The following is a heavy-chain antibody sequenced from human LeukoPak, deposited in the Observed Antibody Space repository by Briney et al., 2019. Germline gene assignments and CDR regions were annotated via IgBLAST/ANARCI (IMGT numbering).Heavy chain of an antibody. D-gene: IGHD2-21*02. J-gene: IGHJ4*02. CDR1: GYTFTSYY. Sequence: ASVRVSCKASGYTFTSYYMHWVRQAPGQGLEWMGIINPSGGRTSYAQKFQRRVTMTRDTSTGTVYMELSSLRSEDTAVYYCASLRSGDYEGFDYWGQGTLVTVSS. V-gene: IGHV1-46*01. CDR2: INPSGGRT. CDR3: ASLRSGDYEGFDY.